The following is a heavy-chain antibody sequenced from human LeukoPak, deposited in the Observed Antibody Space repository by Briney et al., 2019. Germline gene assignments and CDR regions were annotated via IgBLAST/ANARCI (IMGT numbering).Heavy chain of an antibody. CDR2: ISGGSNYI. J-gene: IGHJ4*02. D-gene: IGHD6-6*01. CDR3: AASYSSLSPNDY. CDR1: GFTFSTYS. V-gene: IGHV3-21*01. Sequence: PGGSLRLSCEASGFTFSTYSMNWVRQAPGKGLEWVSSISGGSNYIYYADSVKGRLTISRDNAKNSPYLQMNSLRAEDTAVYYCAASYSSLSPNDYWGQGTLVIVSS.